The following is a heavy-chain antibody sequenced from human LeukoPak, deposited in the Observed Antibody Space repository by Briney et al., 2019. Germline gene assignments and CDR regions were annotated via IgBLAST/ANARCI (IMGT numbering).Heavy chain of an antibody. V-gene: IGHV3-73*01. D-gene: IGHD5-24*01. CDR1: GFTFSSYA. J-gene: IGHJ4*02. CDR3: TSGRDGYNYDY. CDR2: IRSKANSYAT. Sequence: GGSLRLSCAASGFTFSSYAMSWVRQAPGKGLEWVGRIRSKANSYATAYAASVKGRFTISRDDSKNTAYLQMNSLKTEDTAVYYCTSGRDGYNYDYWGQGTLVTVSS.